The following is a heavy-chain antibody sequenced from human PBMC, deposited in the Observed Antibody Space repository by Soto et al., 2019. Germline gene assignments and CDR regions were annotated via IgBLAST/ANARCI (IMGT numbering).Heavy chain of an antibody. V-gene: IGHV3-30*18. Sequence: QVQLVESGGGVVQPGRSLRLSCAASGFTFSSYAMHWVRQAPGKGLEWVAVISYDGSHKYYADSVKGRFTISRDSSKNTLDLQMNSLGTEDAAVYYCAKTEWDNTLAAYYFDYWGLGTLVTVSS. D-gene: IGHD1-26*01. J-gene: IGHJ4*02. CDR3: AKTEWDNTLAAYYFDY. CDR2: ISYDGSHK. CDR1: GFTFSSYA.